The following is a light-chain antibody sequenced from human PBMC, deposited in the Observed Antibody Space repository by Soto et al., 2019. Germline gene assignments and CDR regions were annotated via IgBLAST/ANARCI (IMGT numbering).Light chain of an antibody. CDR3: QQHYNWSMHT. CDR1: QSVSSS. Sequence: EIVMTQSPSTLSVSPGERATLSCRASQSVSSSLAWYQQKPGQAPRLLIYGASTRASGIPARFSGSGSATEFSITISSLQPDDFAVSYCQQHYNWSMHTFGLGTKLEI. CDR2: GAS. V-gene: IGKV3-15*01. J-gene: IGKJ2*01.